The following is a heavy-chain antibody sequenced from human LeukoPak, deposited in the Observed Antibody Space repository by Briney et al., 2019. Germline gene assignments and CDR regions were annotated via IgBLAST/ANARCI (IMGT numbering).Heavy chain of an antibody. CDR2: ISSGSSYI. CDR3: ARIGGDSFNFDY. J-gene: IGHJ4*02. D-gene: IGHD2-21*02. Sequence: GGSLRLSCAASGFTFSSYSMNWVRQAPGKGLEWVSSISSGSSYIYYADSVKGRFTISRDNAKNSLYLQMNSLRAEDTAVYYCARIGGDSFNFDYWGQGTLVTVSS. CDR1: GFTFSSYS. V-gene: IGHV3-21*01.